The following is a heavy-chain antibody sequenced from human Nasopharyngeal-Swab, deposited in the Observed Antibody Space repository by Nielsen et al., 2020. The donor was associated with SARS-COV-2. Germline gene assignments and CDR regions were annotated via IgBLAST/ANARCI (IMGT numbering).Heavy chain of an antibody. CDR3: ARAYSGYNLFYYYYMDV. Sequence: GESLKISCAASGFTFSSYWMHWVRQAPGKGLVWVSRINSDGSSTSYADSVKGRFTISRDNAKNSLYLQMNSLRAEDTALYYCARAYSGYNLFYYYYMDVWGKGTTVTVSS. D-gene: IGHD5-12*01. CDR2: INSDGSST. J-gene: IGHJ6*03. V-gene: IGHV3-74*01. CDR1: GFTFSSYW.